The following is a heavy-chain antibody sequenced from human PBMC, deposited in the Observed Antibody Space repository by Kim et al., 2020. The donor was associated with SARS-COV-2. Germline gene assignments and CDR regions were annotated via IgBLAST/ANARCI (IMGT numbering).Heavy chain of an antibody. V-gene: IGHV4-30-4*01. J-gene: IGHJ6*02. CDR1: GGSISSGDYY. CDR3: ARDKRACYDILTGYPNRRYYYYGMDV. D-gene: IGHD3-9*01. Sequence: SETLSLTCTVSGGSISSGDYYWSWIRQPPGKGLEWIGYIYYSGSTYYNPSLKSRVTISVDTSKNQFSLKLSSVTAADTAVYYCARDKRACYDILTGYPNRRYYYYGMDVWGQGTTVTVSS. CDR2: IYYSGST.